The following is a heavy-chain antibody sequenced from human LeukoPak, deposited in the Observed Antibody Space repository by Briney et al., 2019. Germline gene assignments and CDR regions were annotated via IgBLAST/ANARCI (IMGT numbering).Heavy chain of an antibody. CDR2: INHSGST. J-gene: IGHJ4*02. Sequence: SETLSLTCAVYGGSFSGYYWSWIRQPPGKGLEWIGEINHSGSTNYNPPLKSRVTISVDTSKNQFSLKLSSVTAADTAVYYCARGWAMYNSNYQSDYWGQGTLVTVSA. V-gene: IGHV4-34*01. CDR3: ARGWAMYNSNYQSDY. CDR1: GGSFSGYY. D-gene: IGHD1-7*01.